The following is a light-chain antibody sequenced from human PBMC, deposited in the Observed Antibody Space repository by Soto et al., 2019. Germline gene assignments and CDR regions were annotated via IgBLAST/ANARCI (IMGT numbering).Light chain of an antibody. Sequence: QPASVSGSPGQSITISCTGTSSDVGSYNLVSWYQQHPGKAPKLMIYEGTKRPSGVSNRFSGSKSGNTASLTISGLQAEDEADYYCCSYAGSSSWVFGGGTKLTVL. CDR2: EGT. CDR3: CSYAGSSSWV. J-gene: IGLJ3*02. V-gene: IGLV2-23*01. CDR1: SSDVGSYNL.